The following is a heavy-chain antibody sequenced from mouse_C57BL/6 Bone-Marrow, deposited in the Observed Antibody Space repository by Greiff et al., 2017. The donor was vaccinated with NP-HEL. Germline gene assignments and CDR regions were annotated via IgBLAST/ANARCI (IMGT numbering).Heavy chain of an antibody. Sequence: QVQLQQSGAELVRPGASVKLSCKASGYTFTDYYINWVKQRPGQGLEWIARIYPGSGNTYYNEKFKGKATLTAEKSSSTAYMQLSSLTSEDSAVYFCATLYGDFDYWGQGTTLTVSS. V-gene: IGHV1-76*01. J-gene: IGHJ2*01. CDR3: ATLYGDFDY. CDR2: IYPGSGNT. CDR1: GYTFTDYY. D-gene: IGHD1-2*01.